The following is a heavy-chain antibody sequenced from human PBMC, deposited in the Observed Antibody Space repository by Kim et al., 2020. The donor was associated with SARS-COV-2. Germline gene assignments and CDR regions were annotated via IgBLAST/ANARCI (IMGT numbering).Heavy chain of an antibody. D-gene: IGHD3-16*01. CDR3: TTKITLSEVFMVV. CDR2: IKSDSDGGAI. Sequence: GGSLRLSRAASGFTFSNARMNWVRQAPGKGLEWVGRIKSDSDGGAIDYAVPVKGRFTISRDDSKETLYLHMNSLKTEDTAFYYCTTKITLSEVFMVVWG. CDR1: GFTFSNAR. V-gene: IGHV3-15*01. J-gene: IGHJ6*02.